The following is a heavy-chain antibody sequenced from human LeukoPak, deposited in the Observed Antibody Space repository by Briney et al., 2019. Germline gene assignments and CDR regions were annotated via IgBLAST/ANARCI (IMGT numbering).Heavy chain of an antibody. Sequence: SETLSLTCTVSGGSISSSSYYWGWIRQPPGKGLEWIGSIYYSGSTYYNPSLKSRVTISVDTSKDQFSLKLSSVTAADTAVYYCARIRGSYAVDYWGQGTLVTVSS. J-gene: IGHJ4*02. CDR3: ARIRGSYAVDY. CDR2: IYYSGST. V-gene: IGHV4-39*01. D-gene: IGHD1-26*01. CDR1: GGSISSSSYY.